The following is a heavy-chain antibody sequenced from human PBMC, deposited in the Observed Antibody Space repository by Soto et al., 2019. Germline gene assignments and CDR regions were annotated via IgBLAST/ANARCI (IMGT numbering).Heavy chain of an antibody. CDR2: ISGSGGTT. Sequence: GGSLRLSCAAPGFTFSSYAMSWVRQAPGKGLEWVSAISGSGGTTYYADSVKGRFTFSRDNSKNMLYLQMNSLRAEDTAVYYCAKAPNWNHESGYFDFWGQGTLVTVSS. V-gene: IGHV3-23*01. CDR3: AKAPNWNHESGYFDF. CDR1: GFTFSSYA. D-gene: IGHD1-1*01. J-gene: IGHJ4*02.